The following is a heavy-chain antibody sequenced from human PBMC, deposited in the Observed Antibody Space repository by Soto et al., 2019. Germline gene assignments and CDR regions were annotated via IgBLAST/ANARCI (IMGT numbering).Heavy chain of an antibody. CDR2: IYYSGST. D-gene: IGHD1-1*01. V-gene: IGHV4-30-4*01. CDR3: AREAGTSRSNRFDP. CDR1: GGSISSGDYY. J-gene: IGHJ5*02. Sequence: SETLSLTCTVSGGSISSGDYYWSWIRQPPEKGLEWIGYIYYSGSTYYNPSLKSRVTISVDTSKNQFSLKPSSVTAADTAVYYCAREAGTSRSNRFDPWGQGTLVTVSS.